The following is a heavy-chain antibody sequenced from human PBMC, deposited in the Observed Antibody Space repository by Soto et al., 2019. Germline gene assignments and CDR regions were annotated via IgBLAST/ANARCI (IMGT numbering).Heavy chain of an antibody. CDR2: ISGSGGST. CDR3: AKLYGSGYWDFDI. CDR1: GFTFSSYA. Sequence: EVQLLASGGGLVQPGGSLRLPCAASGFTFSSYAMSWVRQAPGKGLEWVATISGSGGSTYCADSVKGRFTISRDNSENTLYLQMNSLRADDTAVYYCAKLYGSGYWDFDIWGQGTMATVSS. J-gene: IGHJ3*02. D-gene: IGHD3-10*01. V-gene: IGHV3-23*01.